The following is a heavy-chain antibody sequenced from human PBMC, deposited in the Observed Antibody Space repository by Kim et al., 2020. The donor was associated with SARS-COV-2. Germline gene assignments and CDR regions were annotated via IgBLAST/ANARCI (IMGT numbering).Heavy chain of an antibody. D-gene: IGHD2-15*01. Sequence: STYYNPSLKSRVTISVDTSKNQFSLKLSSVTAADTAVYYCARDWYDAFDIWGQGTMVTVSS. J-gene: IGHJ3*02. CDR2: ST. CDR3: ARDWYDAFDI. V-gene: IGHV4-31*02.